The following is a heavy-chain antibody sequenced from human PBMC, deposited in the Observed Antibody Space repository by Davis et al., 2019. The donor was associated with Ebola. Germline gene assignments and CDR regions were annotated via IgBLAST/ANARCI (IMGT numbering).Heavy chain of an antibody. D-gene: IGHD3-16*01. J-gene: IGHJ3*02. CDR1: GFTFSSYA. CDR3: AREVRLGDYTI. CDR2: ISYDGSNK. V-gene: IGHV3-30*04. Sequence: GGSLRLSCAASGFTFSSYAMHWVRQAPGKGLEWVVVISYDGSNKYYADSVKGRFTISRDNAKNSLYLQMNSLRAEDTAVYYCAREVRLGDYTIWGQGTMVTVSS.